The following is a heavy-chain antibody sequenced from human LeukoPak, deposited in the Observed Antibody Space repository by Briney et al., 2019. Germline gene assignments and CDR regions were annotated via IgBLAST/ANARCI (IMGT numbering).Heavy chain of an antibody. CDR3: ARDYDILTGSLFDY. Sequence: SETLTLTCTVSGGSISSYYWSWTRQPAGKGLEWIGRIYTSGSTNYNPSLKSRVTMSVYTSKNQFSLKLSSVTAADTAVYYCARDYDILTGSLFDYWGQGTLVTVSS. D-gene: IGHD3-9*01. V-gene: IGHV4-4*07. CDR1: GGSISSYY. CDR2: IYTSGST. J-gene: IGHJ4*02.